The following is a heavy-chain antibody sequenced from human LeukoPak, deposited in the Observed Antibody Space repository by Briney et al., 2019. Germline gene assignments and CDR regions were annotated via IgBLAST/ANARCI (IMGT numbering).Heavy chain of an antibody. V-gene: IGHV1-2*02. J-gene: IGHJ4*02. CDR1: GYTFTGYY. CDR3: ATSMVRGVPQNN. D-gene: IGHD3-10*01. CDR2: TNPNSGGT. Sequence: ASVKVSCKASGYTFTGYYMHWVRQAPGQGLEWMGWTNPNSGGTNYAQKFQGRVTMTRDTSISTAYMELSRLRSDDTAVYYCATSMVRGVPQNNWGQGTLVTVSS.